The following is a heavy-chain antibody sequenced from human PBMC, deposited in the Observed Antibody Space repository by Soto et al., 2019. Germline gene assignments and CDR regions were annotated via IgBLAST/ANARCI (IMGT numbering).Heavy chain of an antibody. D-gene: IGHD6-19*01. V-gene: IGHV1-8*01. CDR3: AREYSSGWSKD. J-gene: IGHJ4*02. CDR2: MNPNSGNT. CDR1: GYTFTSYD. Sequence: QVQLVQSGAEVKKPGASVKVSCKASGYTFTSYDINWVRQATGQGLEWMGWMNPNSGNTGYAQKFHGRVTMTPNTSISTAYMDLSSLSSEATAVYYCAREYSSGWSKDWCQGTPVTVSS.